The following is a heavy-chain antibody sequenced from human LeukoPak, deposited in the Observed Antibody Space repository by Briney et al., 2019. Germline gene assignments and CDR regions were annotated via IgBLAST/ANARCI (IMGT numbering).Heavy chain of an antibody. J-gene: IGHJ3*02. D-gene: IGHD6-19*01. CDR1: GFTFSSYW. CDR3: ARDTGGIAVAYEGAFDI. V-gene: IGHV3-66*01. CDR2: IYSGGST. Sequence: GGSLRLSCAASGFTFSSYWMSWVRQAPGKGLEWVSVIYSGGSTYYADSVKGRFTISRDNSKNTLYLQMNSLRAEDTAVYYCARDTGGIAVAYEGAFDIWGQGTMVTVSS.